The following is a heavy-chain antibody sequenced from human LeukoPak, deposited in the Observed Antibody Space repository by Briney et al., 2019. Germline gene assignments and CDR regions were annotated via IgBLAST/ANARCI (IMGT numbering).Heavy chain of an antibody. J-gene: IGHJ6*03. V-gene: IGHV3-48*03. CDR1: GFTFSRYE. CDR3: ASDSAAGYYYYYYMDV. D-gene: IGHD6-13*01. CDR2: ISSSGSTI. Sequence: GGSLRLSCAASGFTFSRYEMNLVRQAPGKGLGWVSYISSSGSTIYYADSVKGRFTISRDNAKNSLYLQMNSLRAEDTAVYYCASDSAAGYYYYYYMDVWGKGTTVTISS.